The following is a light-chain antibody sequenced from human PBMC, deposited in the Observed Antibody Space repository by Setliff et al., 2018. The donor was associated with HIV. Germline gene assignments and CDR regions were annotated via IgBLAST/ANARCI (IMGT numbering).Light chain of an antibody. Sequence: TLSLSPGERATLSCRASQSVSSSYLAWYQQKPGQAPRLLIYGASSRATGIPDRFSGSGSGTDFTLTISRLEPEDFAVYYCQQYGGSPWTFGQGTKVDIK. CDR3: QQYGGSPWT. J-gene: IGKJ1*01. CDR1: QSVSSSY. V-gene: IGKV3-20*01. CDR2: GAS.